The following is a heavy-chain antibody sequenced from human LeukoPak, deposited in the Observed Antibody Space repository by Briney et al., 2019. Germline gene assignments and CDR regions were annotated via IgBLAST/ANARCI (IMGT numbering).Heavy chain of an antibody. J-gene: IGHJ4*02. CDR2: IYAGDSGT. Sequence: GESLKISCKGSAYSFTNYWISWVRQMPGKGLEWMAIIYAGDSGTRISPSFQGQVTISADKSISTAYLQWSSLKASDTAIYYCTRHIAAAGPDYWGQGTLVTVSS. CDR3: TRHIAAAGPDY. V-gene: IGHV5-51*01. CDR1: AYSFTNYW. D-gene: IGHD6-13*01.